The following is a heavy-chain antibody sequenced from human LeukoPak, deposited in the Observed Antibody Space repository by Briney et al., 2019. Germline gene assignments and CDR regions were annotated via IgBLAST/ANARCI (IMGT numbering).Heavy chain of an antibody. D-gene: IGHD2-2*01. CDR1: GGSISSYY. Sequence: SETLSLTCTVSGGSISSYYWSWIRQPPGKGLEWIGYIYHSGSTYYNPSLKSRVTISVDRSKNQFSLKLSSVTAADTAVYYCARARARDIVVVPAVEPWFDPWGQGTLVTVSS. V-gene: IGHV4-59*12. J-gene: IGHJ5*02. CDR2: IYHSGST. CDR3: ARARARDIVVVPAVEPWFDP.